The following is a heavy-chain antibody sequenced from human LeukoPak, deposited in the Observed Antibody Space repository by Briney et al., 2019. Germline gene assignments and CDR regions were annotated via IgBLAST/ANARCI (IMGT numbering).Heavy chain of an antibody. D-gene: IGHD3-9*01. V-gene: IGHV1-8*01. J-gene: IGHJ6*02. CDR1: GYTFTSYD. CDR3: ARDPRAVDYDILTGPHNFGMDV. CDR2: MNPNSGNT. Sequence: ASVKVSCKASGYTFTSYDINWVRQATGQGLEWMGWMNPNSGNTGYAQKFQGRVTMTRNTSISTAYMELRSLRSDDTAVYYCARDPRAVDYDILTGPHNFGMDVWGQGTTVTVSS.